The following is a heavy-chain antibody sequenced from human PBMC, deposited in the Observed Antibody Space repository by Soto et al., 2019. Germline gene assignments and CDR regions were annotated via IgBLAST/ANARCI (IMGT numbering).Heavy chain of an antibody. Sequence: SVKVSCKASGGTFSSYAISWVRQAPGQGLEWMGGIIPIFGTANYAQKFQGRVTITADESTSTAYMELSSLRSEDTAVYYCAGPELNSGCDSSFDYWGQGTLVTVSS. CDR3: AGPELNSGCDSSFDY. CDR1: GGTFSSYA. D-gene: IGHD5-12*01. V-gene: IGHV1-69*13. CDR2: IIPIFGTA. J-gene: IGHJ4*02.